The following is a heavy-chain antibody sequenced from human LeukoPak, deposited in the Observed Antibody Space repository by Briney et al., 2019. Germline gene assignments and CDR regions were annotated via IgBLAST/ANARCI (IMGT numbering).Heavy chain of an antibody. J-gene: IGHJ4*02. CDR3: AKMGSNYYDSSGYGFEYYFDY. D-gene: IGHD3-22*01. V-gene: IGHV3-7*01. Sequence: SGGSLRLSCAASGFTFSSYWMSWVRQAPGKGLEWGANIKQDGSEKYYVDSVEGRFTISRDNAKNSLYLQMNSLRAEDTAVYYCAKMGSNYYDSSGYGFEYYFDYWGQGTLVTVSS. CDR1: GFTFSSYW. CDR2: IKQDGSEK.